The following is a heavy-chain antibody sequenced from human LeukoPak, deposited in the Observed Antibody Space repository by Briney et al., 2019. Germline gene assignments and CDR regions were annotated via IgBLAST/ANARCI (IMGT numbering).Heavy chain of an antibody. Sequence: GGSLRLSCSVSGFIFSSYAMSWVRQAPGKGLEWVSVISGSGGSTYYTDSVKGRFTISRDNSKITLYLQMNSLRAEDTAVYYCAKVAGDSSAWYTGSYFDYWGQGTLVTVSS. CDR1: GFIFSSYA. J-gene: IGHJ4*02. CDR2: ISGSGGST. CDR3: AKVAGDSSAWYTGSYFDY. V-gene: IGHV3-23*01. D-gene: IGHD6-19*01.